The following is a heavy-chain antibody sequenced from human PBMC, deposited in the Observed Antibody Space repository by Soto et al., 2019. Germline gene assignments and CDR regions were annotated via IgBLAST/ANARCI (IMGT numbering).Heavy chain of an antibody. Sequence: QVQLVQSGAEVKKPGSSVKVSCKASGGTFSSYAISWVRQAPGQGLEWMGGIIPIFGTANYAQKLQGRVTITADKSTSTAYMELSSLRSEDTAVYYCARDLDIVVVPAAIGAFDIWGQGTMVTVSS. D-gene: IGHD2-2*03. J-gene: IGHJ3*02. CDR1: GGTFSSYA. V-gene: IGHV1-69*06. CDR3: ARDLDIVVVPAAIGAFDI. CDR2: IIPIFGTA.